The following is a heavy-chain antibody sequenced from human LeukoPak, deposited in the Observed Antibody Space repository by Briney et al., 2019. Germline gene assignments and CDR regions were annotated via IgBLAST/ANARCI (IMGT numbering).Heavy chain of an antibody. CDR3: ARYRYPSSGGFDY. Sequence: PSETLSLTCTVSGGSISSYYWSWIRQPPGKGLEWIGYIYYTGSTNYNPSLKSRVTISVDTSKNQFSLKLSSVTAADTAVYYCARYRYPSSGGFDYWGQGTLVTVSS. CDR2: IYYTGST. J-gene: IGHJ4*02. CDR1: GGSISSYY. V-gene: IGHV4-59*01. D-gene: IGHD6-19*01.